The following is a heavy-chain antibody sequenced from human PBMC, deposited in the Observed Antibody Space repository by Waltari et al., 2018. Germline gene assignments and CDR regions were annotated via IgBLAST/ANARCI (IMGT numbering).Heavy chain of an antibody. CDR3: ARQFSSGWYSEY. J-gene: IGHJ4*02. CDR1: GGSFSGEY. Sequence: QVQLQQWGAGLLKPSETLSLTCAGDGGSFSGEYWSWIRKSPGKGLEWIGEINHSGSTNYNPSLKSRVTISVDTSKNQFSLKVSSVTAADTAVYYCARQFSSGWYSEYWGQGTLVTVSS. V-gene: IGHV4-34*01. D-gene: IGHD6-19*01. CDR2: INHSGST.